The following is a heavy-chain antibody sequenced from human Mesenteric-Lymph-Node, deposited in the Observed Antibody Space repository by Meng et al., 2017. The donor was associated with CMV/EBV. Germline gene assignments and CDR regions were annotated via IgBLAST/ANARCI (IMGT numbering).Heavy chain of an antibody. J-gene: IGHJ3*02. Sequence: ASVKVSCKASAYTFTGYCIHWVRQAPGQGLEWMGWINPNNGGTNYAQKFQGRVTMTRDTSISTAYMELSRLRSDDTAVYYCARDPPHDAFDIWGQGTMVTVSS. CDR2: INPNNGGT. CDR3: ARDPPHDAFDI. CDR1: AYTFTGYC. V-gene: IGHV1-2*02.